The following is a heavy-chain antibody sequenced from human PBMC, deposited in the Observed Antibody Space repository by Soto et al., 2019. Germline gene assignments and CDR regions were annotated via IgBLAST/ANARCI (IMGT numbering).Heavy chain of an antibody. J-gene: IGHJ6*02. CDR3: ARDRWIPDV. D-gene: IGHD5-18*01. Sequence: EVHLVESGGGLVQPGGSLRLSCAASGFSFSSYEMNWVRQAPGKGLEWISYINYSGTTIYYADSVKGRFTISRDNAKNSLFLEMNGLRVEDTAVYYCARDRWIPDVWGQGTAVTASS. CDR2: INYSGTTI. CDR1: GFSFSSYE. V-gene: IGHV3-48*03.